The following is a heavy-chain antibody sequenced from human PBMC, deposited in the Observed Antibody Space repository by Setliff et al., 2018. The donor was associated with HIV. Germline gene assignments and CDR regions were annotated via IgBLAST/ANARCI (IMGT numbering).Heavy chain of an antibody. J-gene: IGHJ4*02. CDR3: AWGTQRPIDS. D-gene: IGHD3-16*01. V-gene: IGHV1-69-2*01. CDR1: GYTFPDYY. CDR2: IDPDRGET. Sequence: ASVKVSCKVSGYTFPDYYFQWVRQAPGKGLEWVGLIDPDRGETVYAEKFRGRVTIIADRSKDIAYMKLSSLRYEDTAMYYCAWGTQRPIDSWGQGTLVTVSS.